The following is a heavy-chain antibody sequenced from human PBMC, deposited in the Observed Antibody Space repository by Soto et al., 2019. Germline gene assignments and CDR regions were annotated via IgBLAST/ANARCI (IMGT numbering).Heavy chain of an antibody. D-gene: IGHD2-2*01. J-gene: IGHJ5*02. CDR1: GGSISSYY. Sequence: SETLSLTCTVSGGSISSYYWSWIRQPPGKGLEWIGYIYYSGSTNYNPSLKSRVTISVDTSKNQFSLKLSSVTAADTAVYYCARAPRVGPAAIGFVGVNWFDPWGQGTLVTVSS. CDR3: ARAPRVGPAAIGFVGVNWFDP. CDR2: IYYSGST. V-gene: IGHV4-59*01.